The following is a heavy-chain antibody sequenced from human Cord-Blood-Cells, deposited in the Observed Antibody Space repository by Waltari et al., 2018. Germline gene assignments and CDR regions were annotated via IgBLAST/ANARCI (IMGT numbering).Heavy chain of an antibody. D-gene: IGHD4-4*01. J-gene: IGHJ6*02. Sequence: GPGLVKPSQTLSLTCTVPGGSISSGGYYWSWIRQHPGKGLEWIGYIYYSGSTYYNPSLKNRVTISVDTSKNQFSLKLSSVTAADTAVYYWARGYSNYYYYGMDVWGQGTTVTVSS. V-gene: IGHV4-31*03. CDR2: IYYSGST. CDR1: GGSISSGGYY. CDR3: ARGYSNYYYYGMDV.